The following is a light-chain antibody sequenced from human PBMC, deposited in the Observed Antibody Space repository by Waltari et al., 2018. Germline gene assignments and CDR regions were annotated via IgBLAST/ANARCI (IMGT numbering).Light chain of an antibody. V-gene: IGKV3-20*01. CDR1: QSIGKY. CDR3: QHYVRLPAT. J-gene: IGKJ1*01. Sequence: EIVLTQSPGTLSLSPGERATLFCMASQSIGKYLVWYQQKPGQAPRLLIYGASTRATGIPDRFSGGGSGTDFSLSITRLEPEDFAVYYCQHYVRLPATFGQGTTVEI. CDR2: GAS.